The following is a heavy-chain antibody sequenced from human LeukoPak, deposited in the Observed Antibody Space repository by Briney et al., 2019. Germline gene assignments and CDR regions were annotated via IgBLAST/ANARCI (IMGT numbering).Heavy chain of an antibody. Sequence: GGSLRLSCAASGFVFSNHWMTWVRQAPGKGLEWVANINERGSETYYADYVKGRFTISRDNTKKSPFLQLNSLCVEDTATYYCAKDYSFSNFNWGQGTLVTVSS. V-gene: IGHV3-7*01. CDR3: AKDYSFSNFN. CDR2: INERGSET. CDR1: GFVFSNHW. D-gene: IGHD2-15*01. J-gene: IGHJ4*02.